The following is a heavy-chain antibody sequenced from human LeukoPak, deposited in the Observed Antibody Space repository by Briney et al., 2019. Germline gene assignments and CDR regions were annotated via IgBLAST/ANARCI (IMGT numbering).Heavy chain of an antibody. D-gene: IGHD7-27*01. CDR2: INHSGST. Sequence: SETLSLTCAVYGGSFSGYYWSWIRQPPGKGLEWIGEINHSGSTNYNPSLKSRVTISVDTSKNQFSLKLSSVTAADTAVYYCARHGDLSPDYYYYYYMDVWGKGTTVTISS. CDR3: ARHGDLSPDYYYYYYMDV. J-gene: IGHJ6*03. V-gene: IGHV4-34*01. CDR1: GGSFSGYY.